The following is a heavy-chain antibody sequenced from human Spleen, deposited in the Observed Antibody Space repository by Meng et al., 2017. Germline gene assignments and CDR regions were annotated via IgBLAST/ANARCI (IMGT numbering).Heavy chain of an antibody. Sequence: QVRLVGFGGGGVQPGRSLRLSCTTSGFTFYGYGMHWVRQAPGKGLEWVALITSDGSNKYYADSVKGRFTISRDNSKNTLYLQINSLRAEDTAVYFCARDGPHYDVDYWGQGTLVTVSS. D-gene: IGHD5-12*01. CDR3: ARDGPHYDVDY. CDR2: ITSDGSNK. J-gene: IGHJ4*02. CDR1: GFTFYGYG. V-gene: IGHV3-33*01.